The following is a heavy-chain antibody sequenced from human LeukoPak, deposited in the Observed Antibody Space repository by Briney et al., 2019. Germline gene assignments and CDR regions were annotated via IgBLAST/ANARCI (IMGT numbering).Heavy chain of an antibody. CDR3: AKDLTLYYYYGMDV. V-gene: IGHV3-30*18. J-gene: IGHJ6*02. D-gene: IGHD1-14*01. Sequence: PGGSLRLSCAASGFTFSSYGMHWVRQAPGKGLEWVPVISYDGSNKYYADSVKGRFTISRDNSKNTLYLQMNSLRAEVTAVYYCAKDLTLYYYYGMDVWGQGTTVTVSS. CDR1: GFTFSSYG. CDR2: ISYDGSNK.